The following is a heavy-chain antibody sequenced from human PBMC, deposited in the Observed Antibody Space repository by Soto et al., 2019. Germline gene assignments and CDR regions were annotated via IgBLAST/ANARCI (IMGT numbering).Heavy chain of an antibody. CDR3: AKERWEGYCMDV. J-gene: IGHJ6*02. CDR1: GFTFSSYA. V-gene: IGHV3-23*01. D-gene: IGHD1-26*01. Sequence: EVQLLESGGGLVQPGGSLRLSCAASGFTFSSYAMSWVRQAPGKGLEWVSTISSSGGSTYYADSVKGRFTISRDNSKNTRYLQMNSLRAEDTAVYYCAKERWEGYCMDVWGQGTTVTVSS. CDR2: ISSSGGST.